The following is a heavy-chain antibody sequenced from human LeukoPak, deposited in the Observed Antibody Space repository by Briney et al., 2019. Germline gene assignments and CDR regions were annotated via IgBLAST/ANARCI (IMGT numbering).Heavy chain of an antibody. CDR3: ARDRASGRGHDY. D-gene: IGHD1-26*01. CDR2: ISSSSTTV. J-gene: IGHJ4*02. Sequence: GGSLRLSCAASGFTFSSYSINWVRQAPGKGLEWVSYISSSSTTVHYADSVKGRFTISRDNAKNSLYLQMNSLRAEDTAVYYCARDRASGRGHDYWGQGTLVTVSS. V-gene: IGHV3-48*01. CDR1: GFTFSSYS.